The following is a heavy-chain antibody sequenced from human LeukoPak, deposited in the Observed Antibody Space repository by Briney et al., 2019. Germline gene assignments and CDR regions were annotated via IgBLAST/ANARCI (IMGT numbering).Heavy chain of an antibody. CDR2: IYYSGST. Sequence: SETLSLTCTVSGGSMSSSSYYWGWIRQPPGKGLEWIGSIYYSGSTYYNPSLKSRVTISVDTSRNRFSLKLSSVTAADTAVYYCARTYNTYYFDYWGQGPWSPSPQ. D-gene: IGHD1-14*01. V-gene: IGHV4-39*01. CDR1: GGSMSSSSYY. CDR3: ARTYNTYYFDY. J-gene: IGHJ4*02.